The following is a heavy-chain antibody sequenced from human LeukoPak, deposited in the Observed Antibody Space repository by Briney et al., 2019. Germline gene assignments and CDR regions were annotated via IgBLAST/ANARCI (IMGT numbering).Heavy chain of an antibody. CDR2: VSAYNGKT. V-gene: IGHV1-18*01. CDR3: ARDGPDYGDYINFDY. J-gene: IGHJ4*02. Sequence: GASVKVSCKASGYTFTDFGITWVRQAPGQGLEWMGWVSAYNGKTNYAQKFQGRVTMTTHTSTRTAYMELRSLRSDDTAVYYCARDGPDYGDYINFDYWGQGTLVTVSS. CDR1: GYTFTDFG. D-gene: IGHD4-17*01.